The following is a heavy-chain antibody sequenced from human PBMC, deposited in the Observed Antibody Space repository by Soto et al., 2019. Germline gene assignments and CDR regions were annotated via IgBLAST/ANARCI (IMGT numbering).Heavy chain of an antibody. J-gene: IGHJ4*02. Sequence: QIQLLQSGAEVKKPGASVKVTCKASGYTFRNFGISWVRQAPGQGLEWMGWISDYNANANYAQKFQGRLTMAADTSKSTAYMELRSLRSDDTAVYYCARENSYFDYWGQGTLVTVSS. V-gene: IGHV1-18*01. CDR2: ISDYNANA. CDR1: GYTFRNFG. CDR3: ARENSYFDY.